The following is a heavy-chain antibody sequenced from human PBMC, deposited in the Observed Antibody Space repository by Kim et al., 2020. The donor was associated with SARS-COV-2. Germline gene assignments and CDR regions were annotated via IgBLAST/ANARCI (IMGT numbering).Heavy chain of an antibody. J-gene: IGHJ6*02. V-gene: IGHV3-15*01. CDR2: KFYGGTT. CDR3: TTDRFV. Sequence: KFYGGTTDYTAPVKGRFTIARDDSLNMLYLQMNSLKTEDTAVYYCTTDRFVWGQGTTVTVSS.